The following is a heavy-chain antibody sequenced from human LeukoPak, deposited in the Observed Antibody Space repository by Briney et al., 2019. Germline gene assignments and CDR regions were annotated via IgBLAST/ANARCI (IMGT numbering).Heavy chain of an antibody. J-gene: IGHJ4*02. CDR2: ISYDGSNK. D-gene: IGHD3-22*01. V-gene: IGHV3-30-3*01. Sequence: GGSLRLSWAASGFTFSSYAMHWVRQAPGKGLEWVAVISYDGSNKYYADSVKGRFTISRDNSKNTLYLQMNSLRAEDTAVYYCARERGYDSSGGLDYWGQGTLVTVSS. CDR1: GFTFSSYA. CDR3: ARERGYDSSGGLDY.